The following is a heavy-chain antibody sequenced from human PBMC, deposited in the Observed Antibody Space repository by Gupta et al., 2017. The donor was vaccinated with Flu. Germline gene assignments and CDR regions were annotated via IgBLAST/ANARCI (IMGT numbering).Heavy chain of an antibody. D-gene: IGHD3-9*01. CDR3: AKDWKWNYNIYGMNV. CDR1: GFSFSNYG. Sequence: QEQVVESGGGVVQPGRSLRLSCSDSGFSFSNYGMHWARQAPGRGLGGVADIANDGSCKNYSDSVEGRFTIAGDNAKNTLYLQMNSLRTEDTAVYYCAKDWKWNYNIYGMNVWGQGTTVTVSS. V-gene: IGHV3-30*18. J-gene: IGHJ6*02. CDR2: IANDGSCK.